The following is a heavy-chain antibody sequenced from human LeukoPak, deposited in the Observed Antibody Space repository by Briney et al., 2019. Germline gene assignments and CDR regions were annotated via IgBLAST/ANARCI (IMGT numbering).Heavy chain of an antibody. CDR1: GFTFSSYS. CDR3: ARLYSSSWFCDY. CDR2: ISSSSSYI. Sequence: GGSLRLSCAASGFTFSSYSMNWVRQAPGKGLEWASSISSSSSYIYYADSVKGRFTISRDNAKNSLYLQMNSLRAEDTAVYYCARLYSSSWFCDYWGQGTLVTVSS. D-gene: IGHD6-13*01. J-gene: IGHJ4*02. V-gene: IGHV3-21*01.